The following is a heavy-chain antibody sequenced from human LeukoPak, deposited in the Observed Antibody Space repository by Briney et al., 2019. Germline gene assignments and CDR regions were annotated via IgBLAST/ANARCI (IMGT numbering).Heavy chain of an antibody. D-gene: IGHD6-19*01. J-gene: IGHJ4*02. CDR1: GFTFSSYA. Sequence: PGGSLRLSCAASGFTFSSYAMHWVRRAPGKGLEWVAVISYDGSNKYYADSVKGRFTISRDNSKNTLYLQMNSLRAEDTAVYYCARVQYSSGWYFDYWGQGTLVTVSS. CDR2: ISYDGSNK. V-gene: IGHV3-30-3*01. CDR3: ARVQYSSGWYFDY.